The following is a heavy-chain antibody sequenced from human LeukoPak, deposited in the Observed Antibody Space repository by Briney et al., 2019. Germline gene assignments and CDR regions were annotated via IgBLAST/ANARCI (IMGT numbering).Heavy chain of an antibody. V-gene: IGHV4-61*02. CDR3: ARDHRLQLDY. J-gene: IGHJ4*02. Sequence: SQTLSLTCTVSGGSISNGSYYWSWIRQPAGKGLEWIGRIYTSGSTNYNPSLKSRVTISVDTSKNQFSLKLSSVTAADTAVYYCARDHRLQLDYWGQGTLVTVSS. CDR1: GGSISNGSYY. CDR2: IYTSGST. D-gene: IGHD4-11*01.